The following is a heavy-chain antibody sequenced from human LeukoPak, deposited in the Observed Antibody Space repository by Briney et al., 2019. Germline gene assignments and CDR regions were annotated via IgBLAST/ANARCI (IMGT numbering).Heavy chain of an antibody. CDR1: GYTFTSYD. CDR3: ARGPTWNYVLPLDY. V-gene: IGHV1-8*01. D-gene: IGHD1-7*01. Sequence: ASVKVSCKASGYTFTSYDTNWVRQAPGQGLEWMGWMNPNSGNTGYAQKFQGRVIMTRNTSISTAYMELGSLRSEDTAVYYCARGPTWNYVLPLDYWGQGALVTVSS. J-gene: IGHJ4*02. CDR2: MNPNSGNT.